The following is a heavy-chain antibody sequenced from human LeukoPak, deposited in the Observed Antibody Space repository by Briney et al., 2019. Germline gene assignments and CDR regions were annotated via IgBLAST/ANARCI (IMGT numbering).Heavy chain of an antibody. CDR2: IYYSGST. CDR3: ARLGGDAYFYYYYYYMDV. J-gene: IGHJ6*03. Sequence: SETLSLTCTVSGGSISSSSYYWGWIRQPPGKGLEWIGSIYYSGSTYYNPSLKSRVTISVDTSKNQFSLKLSSVTAADTAVYYCARLGGDAYFYYYYYYMDVWGKGTTVTVSS. V-gene: IGHV4-39*01. D-gene: IGHD3-16*01. CDR1: GGSISSSSYY.